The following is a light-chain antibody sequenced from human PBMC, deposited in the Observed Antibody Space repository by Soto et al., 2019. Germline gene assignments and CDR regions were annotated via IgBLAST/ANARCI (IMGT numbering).Light chain of an antibody. CDR3: QQYYRIPYT. V-gene: IGKV4-1*01. CDR1: QSVLSSSNNKNF. Sequence: DIVMTQSPDSLAVSLGERATINCKSSQSVLSSSNNKNFLAWYQQKPGQSPKLLIYWASTRESGVPDRFSGSGSGTHFTLTISSLQAEDVAVYYCQQYYRIPYTLGQGTKLEIK. J-gene: IGKJ2*01. CDR2: WAS.